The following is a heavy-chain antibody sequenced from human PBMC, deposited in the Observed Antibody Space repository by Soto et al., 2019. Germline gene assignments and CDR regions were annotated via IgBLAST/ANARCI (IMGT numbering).Heavy chain of an antibody. V-gene: IGHV1-2*04. CDR2: INPNSGGT. Sequence: ASVKVSCKASGYTFTGYYMHWVRQAPRQGLEWMGWINPNSGGTNYAQKFQGWVTMTRDTSISTAYMELSRLRSDDTAVYYCARDSIAVAGTSPFDYWGQGTLVTVSS. CDR1: GYTFTGYY. J-gene: IGHJ4*02. D-gene: IGHD6-19*01. CDR3: ARDSIAVAGTSPFDY.